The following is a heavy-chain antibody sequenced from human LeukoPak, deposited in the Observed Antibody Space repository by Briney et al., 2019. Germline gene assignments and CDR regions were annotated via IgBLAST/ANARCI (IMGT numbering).Heavy chain of an antibody. CDR1: GGSFSGYY. V-gene: IGHV4-34*01. CDR3: ARRTYTSRRYYYYYMDV. CDR2: INHSGST. J-gene: IGHJ6*03. D-gene: IGHD6-13*01. Sequence: SETLSLTCAVYGGSFSGYYWSWIRQPPGKGLEWIGEINHSGSTNYNPSLKSRVTISVDTSKNQFSLKLSSVTAADTAVYYRARRTYTSRRYYYYYMDVWGKGTTVTVSS.